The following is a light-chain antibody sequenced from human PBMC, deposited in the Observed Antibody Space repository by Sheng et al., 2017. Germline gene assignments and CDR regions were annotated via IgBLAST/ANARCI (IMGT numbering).Light chain of an antibody. Sequence: EIVLTQSPATLSLSPGERATLSCRDSRSVSTYVVWYQQKPGQAPRLLIYDASNRATGIPARFSGSGSGTDFTLTISSLEPEDFAVYYCQQRSNWPLTFGGGTKVEIK. CDR3: QQRSNWPLT. CDR2: DAS. CDR1: RSVSTY. J-gene: IGKJ4*01. V-gene: IGKV3-11*01.